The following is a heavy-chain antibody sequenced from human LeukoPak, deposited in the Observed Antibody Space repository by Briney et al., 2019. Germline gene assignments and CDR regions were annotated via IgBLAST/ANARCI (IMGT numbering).Heavy chain of an antibody. Sequence: SETLSLTCTVSGGSISSYYWSWIRQPPGKGLEWIGYIYYSGSTNYNPSLKSRVTISVDTSKSQFSLKLSSVTAADTAVYYRARARGPYYFDYWGQGTLVTVSS. V-gene: IGHV4-59*01. CDR2: IYYSGST. D-gene: IGHD3-10*01. CDR3: ARARGPYYFDY. CDR1: GGSISSYY. J-gene: IGHJ4*02.